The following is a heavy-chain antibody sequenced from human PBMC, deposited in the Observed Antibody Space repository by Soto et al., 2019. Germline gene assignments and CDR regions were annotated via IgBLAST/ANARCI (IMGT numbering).Heavy chain of an antibody. CDR2: IKEDGSEK. D-gene: IGHD1-1*01. V-gene: IGHV3-7*03. Sequence: GGSLRLSCAASGFTFSNYWMSWVRQAPGKRLEWVANIKEDGSEKYYVDSVKGRFTISRDNAKNSLFLQMNSLRAEDTAVYYCATHPHKSPTTNSYYYGMDVWGQGTTVTVSS. J-gene: IGHJ6*02. CDR1: GFTFSNYW. CDR3: ATHPHKSPTTNSYYYGMDV.